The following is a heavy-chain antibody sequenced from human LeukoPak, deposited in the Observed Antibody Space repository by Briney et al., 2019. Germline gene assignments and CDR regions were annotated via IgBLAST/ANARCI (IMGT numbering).Heavy chain of an antibody. V-gene: IGHV4-34*01. Sequence: KPSETLSLTCAVYGGSFSGYYWSWIRQPPGKGLEWIGEINHSGSTNYNPSLKSRVTISVDTSKNQFSLKLSSVTAADTAVYYCAIPSGYSYGPYFQHWRQGTLVTVSS. D-gene: IGHD5-18*01. CDR1: GGSFSGYY. CDR2: INHSGST. CDR3: AIPSGYSYGPYFQH. J-gene: IGHJ1*01.